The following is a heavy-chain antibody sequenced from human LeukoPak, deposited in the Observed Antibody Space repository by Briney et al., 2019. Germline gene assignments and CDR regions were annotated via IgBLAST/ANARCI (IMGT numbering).Heavy chain of an antibody. CDR3: AKDYGGDNQPLDY. CDR1: GGTFSSYA. J-gene: IGHJ4*02. D-gene: IGHD4-23*01. V-gene: IGHV1-69*11. Sequence: SVKVSCKASGGTFSSYAISWVRQAPGQGLEWMGRIIPFLGSTYYAQNFQGRVTITADQSTSTAYMELSSLRSEDTAVYYCAKDYGGDNQPLDYWGQGTLVTVSS. CDR2: IIPFLGST.